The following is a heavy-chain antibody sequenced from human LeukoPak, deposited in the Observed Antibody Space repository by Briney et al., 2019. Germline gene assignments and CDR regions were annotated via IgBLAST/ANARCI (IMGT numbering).Heavy chain of an antibody. J-gene: IGHJ4*02. V-gene: IGHV4-39*02. Sequence: PSETLSLTCTVSGGSISSSSYYWGWIRQPPGKGLGWIGSIYYSGSTYYNPSLKSRVTISVDTSKNQFSLKLSSVTAADTAVYYCARDYYDSSGYYPNFDYWGQGTLVTVSS. CDR1: GGSISSSSYY. CDR3: ARDYYDSSGYYPNFDY. CDR2: IYYSGST. D-gene: IGHD3-22*01.